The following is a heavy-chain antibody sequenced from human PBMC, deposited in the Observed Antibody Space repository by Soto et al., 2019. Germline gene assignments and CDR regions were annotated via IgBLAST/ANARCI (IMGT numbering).Heavy chain of an antibody. Sequence: GGSLRLSCAASGFTFSSYGMHWVRQAPGKGLEWVAVIWSDGNNKYYADSVKGRLTISRDNSKKTLYLQMNSLRAEDTAVYYCARVFDTYYFDSWGQGNMVTVSS. D-gene: IGHD3-9*01. CDR1: GFTFSSYG. CDR3: ARVFDTYYFDS. CDR2: IWSDGNNK. V-gene: IGHV3-33*01. J-gene: IGHJ4*02.